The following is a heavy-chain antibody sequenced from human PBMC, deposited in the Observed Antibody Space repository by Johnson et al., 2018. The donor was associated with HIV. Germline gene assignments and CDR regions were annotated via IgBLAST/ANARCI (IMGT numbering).Heavy chain of an antibody. Sequence: MLLVESGGGVVQPGRSLRLSCTSAFSFSGSAMHWVRQASGKGLEWVGRIRSKANSYATAYAASVKGRFTISRDDSKNTAYLQMNSLTAGDMAVYYCARGSVFDIWGRGTMVTVSS. D-gene: IGHD3-10*01. J-gene: IGHJ3*02. CDR2: IRSKANSYAT. V-gene: IGHV3-73*01. CDR3: ARGSVFDI. CDR1: AFSFSGSA.